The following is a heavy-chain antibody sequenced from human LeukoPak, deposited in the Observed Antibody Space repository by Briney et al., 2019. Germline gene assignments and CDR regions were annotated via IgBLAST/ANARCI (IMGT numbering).Heavy chain of an antibody. CDR1: GFTFSSYA. V-gene: IGHV3-23*01. CDR3: AKDIHPYQPFRGMDV. J-gene: IGHJ6*02. CDR2: ISGSGGST. Sequence: PGGSLRLSCAASGFTFSSYAMSWVRQAPGRGLEWVSAISGSGGSTYYADSVKGRFTISRDNSKNTLYLQMNSLRAEDTAVYYCAKDIHPYQPFRGMDVWGQGTTVTVSS. D-gene: IGHD2-2*01.